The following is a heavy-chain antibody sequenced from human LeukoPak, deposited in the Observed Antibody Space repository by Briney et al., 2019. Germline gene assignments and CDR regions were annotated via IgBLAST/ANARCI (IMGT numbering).Heavy chain of an antibody. CDR2: IIPIFGTA. D-gene: IGHD5-18*01. CDR3: AREGYSYGLEFPYYFDY. Sequence: ASVKVSCKASGGTFSSYAISWVRQAPGQGLEWMGRIIPIFGTANYAQKFQGRDTITTDESTSTAYMELSSLRSEDTAVYYCAREGYSYGLEFPYYFDYWGQGTLVTVSS. J-gene: IGHJ4*02. V-gene: IGHV1-69*05. CDR1: GGTFSSYA.